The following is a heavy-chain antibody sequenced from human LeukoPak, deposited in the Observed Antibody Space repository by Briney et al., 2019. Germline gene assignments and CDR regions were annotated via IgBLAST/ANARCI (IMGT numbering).Heavy chain of an antibody. D-gene: IGHD5-18*01. V-gene: IGHV1-69*05. CDR1: GGTFSKYA. CDR3: ASGYPEMNGRFDP. J-gene: IGHJ5*02. CDR2: IIPIFGTI. Sequence: SVKVSCKASGGTFSKYAISWVRQAPGQGLEWMGGIIPIFGTINYAQKFQGRVTITTDESTSKVYMELSSLRFEDTAVYYCASGYPEMNGRFDPWGQGTLVTVSS.